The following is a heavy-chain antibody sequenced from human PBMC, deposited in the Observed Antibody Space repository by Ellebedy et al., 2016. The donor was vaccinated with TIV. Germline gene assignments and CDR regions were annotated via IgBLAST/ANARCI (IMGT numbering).Heavy chain of an antibody. D-gene: IGHD3-16*02. CDR1: GGTFSSYA. J-gene: IGHJ6*02. V-gene: IGHV1-69*13. Sequence: AASVKVSCKASGGTFSSYAISWVRQAPGQGLEWMGGIIPIFGTANYAQKFQGRVTITADESTSTAYMELSSLRSEDTAVYYCARDRRDYRLVDVWGQGTTVTVSS. CDR3: ARDRRDYRLVDV. CDR2: IIPIFGTA.